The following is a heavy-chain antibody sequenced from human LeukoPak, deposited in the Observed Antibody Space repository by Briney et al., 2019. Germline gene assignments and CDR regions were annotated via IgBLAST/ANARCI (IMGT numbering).Heavy chain of an antibody. CDR1: GFTFINYS. CDR2: ISSSSSYI. D-gene: IGHD3-10*01. CDR3: ARDLFHYGSGSYLS. J-gene: IGHJ5*02. Sequence: PGGSLRLSCAASGFTFINYSMNWVRQAPGKGLEWVSSISSSSSYIYYADSVKGRFTISRDNAKNSLYLQMNSLRAEDTAVYYCARDLFHYGSGSYLSWGQGTLVTVSS. V-gene: IGHV3-21*01.